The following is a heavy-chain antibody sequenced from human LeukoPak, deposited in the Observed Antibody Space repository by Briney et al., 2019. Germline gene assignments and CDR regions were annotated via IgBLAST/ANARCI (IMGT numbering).Heavy chain of an antibody. CDR3: ARHLRYLGWFDP. CDR2: INHSGST. CDR1: GGSFSGYY. J-gene: IGHJ5*02. Sequence: PSETLSLTCAVYGGSFSGYYWSWIRQPPGKGLEWIGEINHSGSTNYNPSLKSRVTISVDTSKNQFSLKLSSVTAADTAVYYCARHLRYLGWFDPWGQGTLVTVSS. V-gene: IGHV4-34*01. D-gene: IGHD3-9*01.